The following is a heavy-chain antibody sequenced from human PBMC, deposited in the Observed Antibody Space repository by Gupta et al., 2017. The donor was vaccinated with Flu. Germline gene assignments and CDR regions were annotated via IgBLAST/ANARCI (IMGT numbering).Heavy chain of an antibody. D-gene: IGHD1-26*01. CDR2: VHYMGGP. V-gene: IGHV4-39*02. CDR3: AHGTLLPDY. Sequence: GDSITREDYYWDWIRHPSVKRLEWIGSVHYMGGPNYSPSLKSRLTISVDTTKNHSSLTLTSVTAADTAVYYYAHGTLLPDYWGQGTLVTVSS. CDR1: GDSITREDYY. J-gene: IGHJ4*02.